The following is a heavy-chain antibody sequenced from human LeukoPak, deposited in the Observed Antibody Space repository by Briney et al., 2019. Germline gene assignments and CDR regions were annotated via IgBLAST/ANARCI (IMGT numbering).Heavy chain of an antibody. Sequence: PGGSLRLSCAASGFTFSSYGMHWVRQAPGKGLEWVAFIRSDATNKYYGDSVKGRFTISRDNSKNTVYLQMNSLRAEDTAVYYCAKDGGSGHAHDAFDIWGQGTMVTVSS. D-gene: IGHD3-10*01. J-gene: IGHJ3*02. V-gene: IGHV3-30*02. CDR1: GFTFSSYG. CDR2: IRSDATNK. CDR3: AKDGGSGHAHDAFDI.